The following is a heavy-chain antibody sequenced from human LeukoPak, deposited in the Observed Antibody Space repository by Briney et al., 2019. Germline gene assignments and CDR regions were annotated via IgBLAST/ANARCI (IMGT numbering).Heavy chain of an antibody. D-gene: IGHD6-25*01. J-gene: IGHJ6*02. Sequence: GGSLRLSCAASGLTVSSNYMSWVRQAPGKGLEWVSVIHSGATTYYADSVKGRFTISRDNSKNALYLQMNSLRADDTAVYYCARVAAVYYSYGMDVWGQGTTVTVSS. CDR2: IHSGATT. CDR3: ARVAAVYYSYGMDV. CDR1: GLTVSSNY. V-gene: IGHV3-66*01.